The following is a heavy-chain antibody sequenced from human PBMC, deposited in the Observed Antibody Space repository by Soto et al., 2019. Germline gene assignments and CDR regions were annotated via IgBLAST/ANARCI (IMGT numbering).Heavy chain of an antibody. CDR1: GDSMGGVGY. CDR2: ISSSGST. V-gene: IGHV4-31*03. Sequence: SETLSLTCTVSGDSMGGVGYWSWIRQVPGRGLEWIGCISSSGSTYYNPALNNRISLSLDPSQNQFSMKLLSVTAADTAIYYCARSGVTGKVIHRHWFAPRGQGTPVTVSS. J-gene: IGHJ5*02. CDR3: ARSGVTGKVIHRHWFAP. D-gene: IGHD2-21*02.